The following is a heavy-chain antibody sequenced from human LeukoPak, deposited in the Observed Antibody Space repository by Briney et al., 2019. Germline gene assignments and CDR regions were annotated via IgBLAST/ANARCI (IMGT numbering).Heavy chain of an antibody. Sequence: GGSLRLSCAASGFTFSSYEMNWVRQAPGKGLEWVSYISSSGSTIYYADSVKGRFTISRVNAKNSLYLQMNSLRAEDTAVYYCARYPGDYGKRDWGQGTLVTVSS. J-gene: IGHJ4*02. V-gene: IGHV3-48*03. D-gene: IGHD4-17*01. CDR2: ISSSGSTI. CDR3: ARYPGDYGKRD. CDR1: GFTFSSYE.